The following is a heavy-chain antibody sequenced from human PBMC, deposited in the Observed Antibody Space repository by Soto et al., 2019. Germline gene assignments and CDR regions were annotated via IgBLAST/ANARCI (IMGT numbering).Heavy chain of an antibody. D-gene: IGHD3-9*01. Sequence: ASVKVSCKASGYTFTSYYMHWVRQAPGQGLEWMGIINPSGGSTSYAQKFQGRVTMTRDTSTSTVYMELSSLRSEDTAVYYCARVGFIHYDILTGYYEGPHAFDIWGQGTMVTVSS. CDR3: ARVGFIHYDILTGYYEGPHAFDI. V-gene: IGHV1-46*01. J-gene: IGHJ3*02. CDR2: INPSGGST. CDR1: GYTFTSYY.